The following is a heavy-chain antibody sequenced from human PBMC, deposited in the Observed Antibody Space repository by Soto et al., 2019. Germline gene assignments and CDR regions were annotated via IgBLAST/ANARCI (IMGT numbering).Heavy chain of an antibody. CDR2: ISDDGSNK. D-gene: IGHD4-17*01. CDR3: ARSYGDYENWFDP. J-gene: IGHJ5*02. Sequence: VAVISDDGSNKYYADSVKGRFTISRDNSKNTLYLQMNSLRAEDTAVYYCARSYGDYENWFDPWGQGTLVTVSS. V-gene: IGHV3-30-3*01.